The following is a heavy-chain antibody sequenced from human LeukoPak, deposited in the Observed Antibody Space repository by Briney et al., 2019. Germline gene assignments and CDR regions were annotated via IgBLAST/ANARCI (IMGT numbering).Heavy chain of an antibody. J-gene: IGHJ3*02. CDR1: GFTFSSYW. CDR3: ARSVQITIFGVDEDAFDI. CDR2: INIDGSST. Sequence: GGSLRLSCAASGFTFSSYWMHWVRQVPGKGLVWVSHINIDGSSTTYADSVKGRFTISRDNAKNTLYLQMNSPRAEDTAVYYCARSVQITIFGVDEDAFDIWGQGTMVTVSS. V-gene: IGHV3-74*01. D-gene: IGHD3-3*01.